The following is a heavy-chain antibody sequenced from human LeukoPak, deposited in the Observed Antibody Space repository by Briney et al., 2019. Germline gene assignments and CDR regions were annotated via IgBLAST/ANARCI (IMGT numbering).Heavy chain of an antibody. Sequence: SQTLSLTCAISGDSVSSYTAAWYWIRQSPSRGLEWLGRTYYRSKWYYEYAVSVRSRITINADTSKNQFSLQLNSVTPEDTAVYYCARDPSDDQGLDYWGQGTLVTVSS. CDR1: GDSVSSYTAA. CDR2: TYYRSKWYY. CDR3: ARDPSDDQGLDY. V-gene: IGHV6-1*01. J-gene: IGHJ4*02. D-gene: IGHD3-16*01.